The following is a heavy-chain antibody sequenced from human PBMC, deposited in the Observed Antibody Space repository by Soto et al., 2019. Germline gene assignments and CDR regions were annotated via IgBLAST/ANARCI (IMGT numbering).Heavy chain of an antibody. J-gene: IGHJ4*02. CDR1: GYTLNEVA. CDR3: TTYHGYYSFDN. CDR2: FDPDEAET. V-gene: IGHV1-24*01. Sequence: QVQLVQSGAEVKKPGASVKVSCKVSGYTLNEVAMHWVRQAPGKGLEWLGGFDPDEAETIYAQHFQGRVTMTEDTSTDTVYMELSSLRSEDSALYFCTTYHGYYSFDNWGQGTLVTVSS. D-gene: IGHD4-17*01.